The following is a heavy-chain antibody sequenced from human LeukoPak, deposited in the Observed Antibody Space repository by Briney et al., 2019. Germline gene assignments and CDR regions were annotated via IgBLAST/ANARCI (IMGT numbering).Heavy chain of an antibody. D-gene: IGHD2-2*02. V-gene: IGHV1-18*01. CDR2: ISAYNGNT. J-gene: IGHJ5*02. Sequence: ASVKVSCKASGYTFTSYGISWVRQAPGQGLEWMGWISAYNGNTNYAQKLQGRVTMTTDTSTSTAYMELRSLRSDDTAVYYCARDRPAAIPVLRNWFDPWGQGTLVTVSS. CDR1: GYTFTSYG. CDR3: ARDRPAAIPVLRNWFDP.